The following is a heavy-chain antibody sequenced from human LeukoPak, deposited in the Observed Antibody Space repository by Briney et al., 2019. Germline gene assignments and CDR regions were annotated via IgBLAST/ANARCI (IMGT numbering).Heavy chain of an antibody. CDR2: INWNGGST. J-gene: IGHJ3*02. CDR1: GFTFDDYG. Sequence: PGGSLRLSCAASGFTFDDYGMSWVRQAPGKGLEWVSGINWNGGSTGYADSVKGRFTTSRDNAKNSLYLQMNSLRAEDTALYHCVRDTSLYGSGENDAFDIWGQGTMVTVSS. D-gene: IGHD3-10*01. CDR3: VRDTSLYGSGENDAFDI. V-gene: IGHV3-20*01.